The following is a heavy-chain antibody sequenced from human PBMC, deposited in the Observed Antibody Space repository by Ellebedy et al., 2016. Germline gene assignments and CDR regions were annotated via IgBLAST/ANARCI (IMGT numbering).Heavy chain of an antibody. D-gene: IGHD6-19*01. Sequence: GESLKISCSASGFTFSSYAMHWVRQAPGKGLEYVSAISSNGGSTYYADSVKGRFTISRDNSKNTLYLQMSSLRAEDTAVYYCARDGSLAVAGTIWFDPWGQGTLVTVSS. CDR2: ISSNGGST. V-gene: IGHV3-64D*06. J-gene: IGHJ5*02. CDR1: GFTFSSYA. CDR3: ARDGSLAVAGTIWFDP.